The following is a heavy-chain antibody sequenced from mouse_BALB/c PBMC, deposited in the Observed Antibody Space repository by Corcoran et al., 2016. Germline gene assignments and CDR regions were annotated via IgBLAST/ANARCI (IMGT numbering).Heavy chain of an antibody. CDR3: ASMITSWFAY. J-gene: IGHJ3*01. V-gene: IGHV1-9*01. D-gene: IGHD2-4*01. CDR2: ILPGSGST. Sequence: QVQLQQSGAELMKPGASVQISCKATGYTFSSYWIEWVKQRPGHGLEWIGEILPGSGSTNYNEKFKGKATFTAATSSNTAYMQLSSLTSEDSAVYYCASMITSWFAYWGQGTLVTVST. CDR1: GYTFSSYW.